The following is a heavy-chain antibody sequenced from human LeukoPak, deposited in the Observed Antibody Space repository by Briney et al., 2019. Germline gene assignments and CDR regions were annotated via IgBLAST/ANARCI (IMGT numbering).Heavy chain of an antibody. Sequence: PGGSLRLSCAASGFTFSSYAMHWVRQAPGKGLEWVAVISYDGSNKYYADSVKGRFTISRDNSKNTLYLQMNSLRAEDTAVYYCAKDVYPRDSSGYYHYFDYWGQGTLVTVSS. D-gene: IGHD3-22*01. CDR3: AKDVYPRDSSGYYHYFDY. CDR2: ISYDGSNK. J-gene: IGHJ4*02. V-gene: IGHV3-30*04. CDR1: GFTFSSYA.